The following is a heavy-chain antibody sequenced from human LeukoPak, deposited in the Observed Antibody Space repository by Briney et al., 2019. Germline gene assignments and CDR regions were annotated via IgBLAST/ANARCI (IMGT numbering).Heavy chain of an antibody. D-gene: IGHD3-10*01. Sequence: GGSLRLSRAPSGFTFSSYGMHWVRQAPGKGLEWVAFIRNDGSIRYYADSLKGRFTISRDNSKNTLYLQMSSLRVDDTAVYYCAKGRAGMVRGVCDYWGQGTLVTVSS. V-gene: IGHV3-30*02. J-gene: IGHJ4*02. CDR2: IRNDGSIR. CDR3: AKGRAGMVRGVCDY. CDR1: GFTFSSYG.